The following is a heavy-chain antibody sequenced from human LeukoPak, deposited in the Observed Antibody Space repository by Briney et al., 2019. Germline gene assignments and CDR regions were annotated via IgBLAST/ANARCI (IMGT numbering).Heavy chain of an antibody. CDR2: INHSGST. CDR1: GGSFSGYY. V-gene: IGHV4-34*01. J-gene: IGHJ4*02. D-gene: IGHD6-19*01. Sequence: SETLSLTCAVYGGSFSGYYWSWIRQPPGKGLEWIGEINHSGSTNHNPSLKSRVTISVDTSKNQFSLKLSSVTAADTAVYYCARAWLVLFDYWGQGTLVTVSS. CDR3: ARAWLVLFDY.